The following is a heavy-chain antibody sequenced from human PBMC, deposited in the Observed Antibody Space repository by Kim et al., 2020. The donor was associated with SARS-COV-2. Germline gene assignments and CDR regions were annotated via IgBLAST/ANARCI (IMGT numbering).Heavy chain of an antibody. CDR3: ARGAEWTVD. CDR2: GIT. D-gene: IGHD6-19*01. Sequence: GITNSNPSLHERVTMSVDTSKNQFSLRLSSVTAADTAIYYCARGAEWTVDWGQGTLVTVSS. J-gene: IGHJ4*02. V-gene: IGHV4-59*09.